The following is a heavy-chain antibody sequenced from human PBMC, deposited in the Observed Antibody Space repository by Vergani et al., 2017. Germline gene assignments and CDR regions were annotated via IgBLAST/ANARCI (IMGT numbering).Heavy chain of an antibody. V-gene: IGHV1-18*01. CDR2: ISAYNGNT. CDR3: ARDEFQLVGSGSARYYYYYYYMDV. J-gene: IGHJ6*03. Sequence: QVQLVQSGAEVKKPGASVKVSCKASGYTFTSYGISWVRQAPGQGLEWMGWISAYNGNTNYAQKLQGRVTMTTDTSTSTAYMELRSLRSDDTAVYYCARDEFQLVGSGSARYYYYYYYMDVWGKGTTVTVSS. D-gene: IGHD3-10*01. CDR1: GYTFTSYG.